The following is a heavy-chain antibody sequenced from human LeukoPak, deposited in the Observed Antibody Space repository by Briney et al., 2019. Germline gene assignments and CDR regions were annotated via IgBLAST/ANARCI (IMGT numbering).Heavy chain of an antibody. CDR2: INHSGST. J-gene: IGHJ6*02. V-gene: IGHV4-34*01. CDR1: GGSFSGYY. CDR3: ARAAEIGSPYGMDV. Sequence: SETLSLTCAVYGGSFSGYYWSWIRQPPGKGLEWIGEINHSGSTNYNPSLKSRVTISVDTSKNQFSLKLSSVTAADTAVCYCARAAEIGSPYGMDVWGQGTTVTVSS. D-gene: IGHD3-10*01.